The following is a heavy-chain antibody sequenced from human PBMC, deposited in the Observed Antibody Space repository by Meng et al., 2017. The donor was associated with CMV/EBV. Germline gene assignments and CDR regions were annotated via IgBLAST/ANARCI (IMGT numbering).Heavy chain of an antibody. Sequence: GSLRLSCTVSGGSVRSGSYYWSWIRQPPGKGLEWIGYIYYSGSTNYNPSLKSRVTISVDTSKNQFSLKLSSVTAADTAVYYCAREDLAAAGLYGMDVWGQGTTVTVSS. J-gene: IGHJ6*02. D-gene: IGHD6-13*01. CDR2: IYYSGST. CDR3: AREDLAAAGLYGMDV. V-gene: IGHV4-61*01. CDR1: GGSVRSGSYY.